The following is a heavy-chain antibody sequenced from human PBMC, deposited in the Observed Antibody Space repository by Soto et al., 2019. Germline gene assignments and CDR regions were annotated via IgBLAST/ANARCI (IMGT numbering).Heavy chain of an antibody. J-gene: IGHJ6*02. V-gene: IGHV5-51*03. D-gene: IGHD5-12*01. CDR1: GYSFTKYW. CDR2: IYPDESDT. CDR3: VRMGFSGGGYLSYYYYGMDI. Sequence: EVQLVQSGAEVKEPGESLKISCKGSGYSFTKYWIGWVRQMPGKGLEWMAIIYPDESDTRYSPSFQGQVTISADKSISTAYVQWSSLKASDTAMYYCVRMGFSGGGYLSYYYYGMDIWGQGTTVTVSS.